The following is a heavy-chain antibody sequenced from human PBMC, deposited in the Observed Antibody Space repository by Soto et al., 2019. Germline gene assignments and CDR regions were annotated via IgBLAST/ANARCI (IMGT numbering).Heavy chain of an antibody. CDR3: ARDLRFGKQIVFQEPKYYYYYMDV. CDR2: INPNSGGT. Sequence: ASVKVSCKASGYTFTGYYMHWVRQAPGQGLEWMGWINPNSGGTNYAQRFQGWVTMTRDTSISTAYMELSRLRSDETAVYYCARDLRFGKQIVFQEPKYYYYYMDVWGKGITVTVS. J-gene: IGHJ6*03. D-gene: IGHD6-6*01. CDR1: GYTFTGYY. V-gene: IGHV1-2*04.